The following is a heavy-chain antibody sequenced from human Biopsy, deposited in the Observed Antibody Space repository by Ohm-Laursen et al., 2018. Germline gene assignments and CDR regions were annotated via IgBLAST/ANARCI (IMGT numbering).Heavy chain of an antibody. CDR2: ISGRTSGT. CDR3: AKCMTYSGDGIDC. J-gene: IGHJ4*02. D-gene: IGHD5-12*01. Sequence: SRRLSCAASGFTFSSYAMEWVRQAPGKGLEWVSGISGRTSGTYYADSVKGRFTISRDNSKNTLYLQMSSLRAEDTALYYCAKCMTYSGDGIDCWGQGTLVTVSS. V-gene: IGHV3-23*01. CDR1: GFTFSSYA.